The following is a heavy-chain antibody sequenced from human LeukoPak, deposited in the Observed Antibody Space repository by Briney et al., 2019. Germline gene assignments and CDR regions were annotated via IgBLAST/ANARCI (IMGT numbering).Heavy chain of an antibody. CDR2: IYYIGSP. V-gene: IGHV4-59*08. D-gene: IGHD5-18*01. CDR3: ASRRVVDTAMDY. Sequence: SETLSLTCTVSGGSISSYYWSWIRQPPGKGLEWIGYIYYIGSPNYNPSLKSRVTISIDTSKNQFSLKLSSVTAADTAIYCCASRRVVDTAMDYWGQGTLVTVSS. CDR1: GGSISSYY. J-gene: IGHJ4*02.